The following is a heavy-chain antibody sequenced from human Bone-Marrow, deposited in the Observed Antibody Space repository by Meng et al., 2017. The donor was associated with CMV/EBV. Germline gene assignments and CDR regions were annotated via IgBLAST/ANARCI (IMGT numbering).Heavy chain of an antibody. V-gene: IGHV3-23*01. Sequence: GGSLRLSCAASGFTFRSYAMSWVRQAPGKGLQCVSVISGSGSSTYYTDSVKGRFTVSRDNSKNTLYLQMNSLRAEDTAVYYCARAAIGSGPPGYWGQGTLVTVSS. D-gene: IGHD3-10*01. CDR1: GFTFRSYA. CDR3: ARAAIGSGPPGY. J-gene: IGHJ4*02. CDR2: ISGSGSST.